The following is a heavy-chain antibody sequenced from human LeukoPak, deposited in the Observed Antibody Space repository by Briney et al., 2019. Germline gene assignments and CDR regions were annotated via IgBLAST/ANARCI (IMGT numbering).Heavy chain of an antibody. D-gene: IGHD5-18*01. CDR2: IYDSGST. J-gene: IGHJ2*01. Sequence: SETPSLTCTVSGGSISSYYWSWIRQPPGKGLEWIGYIYDSGSTNYNPSLKSRVTISVDTSKNQFSLKMSTVTAADTAVYYCARGTAMVYWYFDLWGRGTLVTVSS. V-gene: IGHV4-59*01. CDR1: GGSISSYY. CDR3: ARGTAMVYWYFDL.